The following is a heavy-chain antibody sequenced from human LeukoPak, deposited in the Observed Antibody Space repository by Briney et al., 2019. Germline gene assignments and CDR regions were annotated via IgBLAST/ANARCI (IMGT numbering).Heavy chain of an antibody. Sequence: GESLRLSCTASGFTFSNFWMGWVRQAPGKGLEWVANIKQDETEKFYLGSVKGRFTISRDNAKNSLYLQMNSLRAEDTAVYYCARRDSSGWSGFDYWGQGTLVTVSS. V-gene: IGHV3-7*01. D-gene: IGHD6-19*01. J-gene: IGHJ4*02. CDR3: ARRDSSGWSGFDY. CDR2: IKQDETEK. CDR1: GFTFSNFW.